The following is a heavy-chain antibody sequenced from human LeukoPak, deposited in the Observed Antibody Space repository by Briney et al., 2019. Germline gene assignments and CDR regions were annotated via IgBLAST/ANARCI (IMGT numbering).Heavy chain of an antibody. D-gene: IGHD2-21*02. CDR3: ARGGYCGDDCFFYS. CDR2: IYPSGTT. J-gene: IGHJ4*02. CDR1: GASFTSGTYY. V-gene: IGHV4-61*02. Sequence: SQTLSLTCTLSGASFTSGTYYLSWIRQPAGKGLEWIGRIYPSGTTNYNPSLKSRVTISVDTSKNQFSLKLTSVTAADTAVYYCARGGYCGDDCFFYSWGQGTLVTVSS.